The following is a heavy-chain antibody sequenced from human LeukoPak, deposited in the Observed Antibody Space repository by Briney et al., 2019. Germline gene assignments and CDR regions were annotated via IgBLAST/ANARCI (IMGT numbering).Heavy chain of an antibody. CDR1: GGSVSSYY. CDR2: IYNSEST. Sequence: ASETLSLTCTVSGGSVSSYYWSWIRLPPGKGLEWIGYIYNSESTNYNSSLESRVTISVDTSKNQFFLKLSSVTAADTAVYYCARFHSGPSGWYVLWYFDLWGRGTLVTVSS. CDR3: ARFHSGPSGWYVLWYFDL. D-gene: IGHD6-19*01. V-gene: IGHV4-4*09. J-gene: IGHJ2*01.